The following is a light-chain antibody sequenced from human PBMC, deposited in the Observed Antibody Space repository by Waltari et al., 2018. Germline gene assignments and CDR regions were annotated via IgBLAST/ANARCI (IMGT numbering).Light chain of an antibody. V-gene: IGKV3-11*01. CDR3: QQRANWPLT. CDR1: QSVSSY. Sequence: IVLTQSPAPLSLSPGERATLSCRASQSVSSYLGWSQQKPGQAPRLLIYDASNRATGITARFSGSGSGTDFTLTISSLEFEDFAVYYCQQRANWPLTFGGGTKVEIK. J-gene: IGKJ4*01. CDR2: DAS.